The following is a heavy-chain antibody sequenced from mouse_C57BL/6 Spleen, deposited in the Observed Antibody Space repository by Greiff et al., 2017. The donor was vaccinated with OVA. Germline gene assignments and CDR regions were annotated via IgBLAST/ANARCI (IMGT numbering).Heavy chain of an antibody. CDR1: GYAFSSSW. V-gene: IGHV1-82*01. CDR3: ARETHYYAMDY. CDR2: IYPGDGDT. Sequence: QVLLQQSGPELVKPGASVKISCKASGYAFSSSWMNWVKQRPGKGLEWIGRIYPGDGDTNYNGKFKGKATLTADKSSSTAYMQLSSLTSEDSAVYFCARETHYYAMDYWGQGTSVTVSS. J-gene: IGHJ4*01.